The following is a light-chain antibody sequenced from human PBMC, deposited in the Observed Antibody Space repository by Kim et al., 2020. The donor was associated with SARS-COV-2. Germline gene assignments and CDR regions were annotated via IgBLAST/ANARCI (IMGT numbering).Light chain of an antibody. Sequence: VSPGERATLSCRASQSVLTNLAWYQQKPGQAPRLLIYGASTRATGIPASFSGSGSGTEFPLTISSLQSEDFVIYYCQQYYNWPRTFGQGTKVDIK. CDR1: QSVLTN. V-gene: IGKV3-15*01. J-gene: IGKJ1*01. CDR2: GAS. CDR3: QQYYNWPRT.